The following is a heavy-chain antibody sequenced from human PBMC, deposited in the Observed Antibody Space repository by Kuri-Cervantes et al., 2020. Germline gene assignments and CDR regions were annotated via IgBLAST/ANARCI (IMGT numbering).Heavy chain of an antibody. J-gene: IGHJ5*02. V-gene: IGHV3-72*01. D-gene: IGHD1-1*01. Sequence: GESLKISCAASGFTFSDYYMDWLRQAPGKGLEWVGRSRNKANSYTTEYAASVKGRFTISRDDSKNSLYLQMNSLRAEDTAVYYCARDRWNDLFAWFDPWGQGTLVTVSS. CDR2: SRNKANSYTT. CDR1: GFTFSDYY. CDR3: ARDRWNDLFAWFDP.